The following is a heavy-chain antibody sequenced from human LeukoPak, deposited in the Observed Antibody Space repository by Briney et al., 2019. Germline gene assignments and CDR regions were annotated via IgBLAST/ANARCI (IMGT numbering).Heavy chain of an antibody. CDR2: IYYSGST. Sequence: SETLSLTCTVSGGSISSGGYYWSWIRQPPGKGLEWIGYIYYSGSTNYNPSLKSRVTISVDTSKNQFSLKLSSVTAADTAVYYCARAYYYDSSGYYYGPYYYGMDVWGQGTTVTVSS. J-gene: IGHJ6*02. CDR3: ARAYYYDSSGYYYGPYYYGMDV. V-gene: IGHV4-61*08. CDR1: GGSISSGGYY. D-gene: IGHD3-22*01.